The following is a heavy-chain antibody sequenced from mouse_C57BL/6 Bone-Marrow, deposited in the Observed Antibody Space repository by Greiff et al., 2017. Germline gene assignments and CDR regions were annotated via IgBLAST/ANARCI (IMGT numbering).Heavy chain of an antibody. CDR1: GYTFTDYY. V-gene: IGHV1-76*01. J-gene: IGHJ4*01. CDR2: IYPGSGNT. Sequence: QVHVKQSGAELVRPGASVKLSCKASGYTFTDYYINWVKQRPGQGLEWIARIYPGSGNTYYNEKFKGKATLTAEKSSSTAYMQLSSLTSEDSAVYFCARWGWLLRAMDYWGQGTSVTVSS. D-gene: IGHD2-3*01. CDR3: ARWGWLLRAMDY.